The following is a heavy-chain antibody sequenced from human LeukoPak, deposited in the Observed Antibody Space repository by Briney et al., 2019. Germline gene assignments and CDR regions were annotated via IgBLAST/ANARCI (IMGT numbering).Heavy chain of an antibody. CDR3: ARGLRRGRGMDV. J-gene: IGHJ6*02. CDR1: GYTFTSYD. D-gene: IGHD3-10*01. V-gene: IGHV1-8*01. CDR2: MNPNSGNT. Sequence: ASVKVSCKASGYTFTSYDINWVRQATGQGLEWMGWMNPNSGNTGYAQKFQGRVTMTRNTSISTAYMELSSLRSEDTAVYYCARGLRRGRGMDVWGQGTTVTVSS.